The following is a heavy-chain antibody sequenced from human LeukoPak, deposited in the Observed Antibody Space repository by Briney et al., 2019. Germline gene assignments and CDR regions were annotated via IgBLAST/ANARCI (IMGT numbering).Heavy chain of an antibody. CDR2: ISWNGGSI. CDR3: ATEVVPAASAGAFDI. J-gene: IGHJ3*02. D-gene: IGHD2-2*01. CDR1: GFTFDDYA. Sequence: PGGSLRLSCAASGFTFDDYAMHWVRQAPGKGLEWVSGISWNGGSIGYADSVKGRFTISRDNAKNSLYLQMNSLRAEDTALYYCATEVVPAASAGAFDIWGQGTMVTVSS. V-gene: IGHV3-9*01.